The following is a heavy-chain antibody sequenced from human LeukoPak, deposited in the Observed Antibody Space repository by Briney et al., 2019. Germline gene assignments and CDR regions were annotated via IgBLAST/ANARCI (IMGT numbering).Heavy chain of an antibody. D-gene: IGHD3-22*01. CDR1: GGSFSGYY. V-gene: IGHV4-34*01. CDR2: INHSGST. J-gene: IGHJ5*02. Sequence: SETLSLTCAVYGGSFSGYYWSWIRQPPGKGLEWIGEINHSGSTNYNPSLKSRVTISVDTSKKQFSLKLSSVTAADTAVYYCARGDTMIVVVSNWFDPWGQGTLVTVSS. CDR3: ARGDTMIVVVSNWFDP.